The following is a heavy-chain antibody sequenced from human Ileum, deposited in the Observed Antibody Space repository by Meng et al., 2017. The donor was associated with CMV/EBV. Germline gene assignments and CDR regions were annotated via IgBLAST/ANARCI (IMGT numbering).Heavy chain of an antibody. Sequence: SETLSLTCAVYGGSFSGYYWSWIRQPPGKGLEWIGEINHSGSTNYNPSLKSRVTISVDTSKNQFSLKLSSVTAADTAVYYCARGGYSYGGYFDYWGQGTLVTVSS. CDR3: ARGGYSYGGYFDY. CDR1: GGSFSGYY. CDR2: INHSGST. V-gene: IGHV4-34*01. J-gene: IGHJ4*02. D-gene: IGHD5-18*01.